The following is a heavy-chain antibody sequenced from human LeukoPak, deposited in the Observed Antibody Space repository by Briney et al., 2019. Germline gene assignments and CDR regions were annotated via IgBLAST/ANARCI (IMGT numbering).Heavy chain of an antibody. V-gene: IGHV3-48*03. J-gene: IGHJ4*02. Sequence: PGGSLRLSCAASGFTFSRYEMNWVRQAPGKGLEWVSYISSSGSTIYYADSVKGRFTISRDNAKNSLYLQMNSLRAEDTAVYYCARDSSARGVMRYWGQGTLVTVSS. D-gene: IGHD3-10*01. CDR2: ISSSGSTI. CDR3: ARDSSARGVMRY. CDR1: GFTFSRYE.